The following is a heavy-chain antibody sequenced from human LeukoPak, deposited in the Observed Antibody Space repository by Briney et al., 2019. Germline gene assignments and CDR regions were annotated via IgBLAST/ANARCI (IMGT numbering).Heavy chain of an antibody. CDR3: ARRIVVVPAAMDFFDY. V-gene: IGHV5-51*01. Sequence: GESLKISCKGSGYSFTSYWIGWVRQMPGKGLEWMGIIYPGDSDTRYSPSFQGQVTISAVKSISTAYLQWSSLKASDTAMYYCARRIVVVPAAMDFFDYWGQGTLVTVSS. J-gene: IGHJ4*02. CDR1: GYSFTSYW. D-gene: IGHD2-2*01. CDR2: IYPGDSDT.